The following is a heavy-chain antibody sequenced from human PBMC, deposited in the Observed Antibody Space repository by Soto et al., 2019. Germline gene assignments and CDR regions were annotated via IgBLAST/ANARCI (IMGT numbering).Heavy chain of an antibody. Sequence: VKVSCKASGYTFTSYYMHWVRQAPGQGLEWMGIINPSGGSTSYAQKFQGRVTMTRDTSTSTVYMELSSLRSEDTAVYYCAREYEDRSSVWYFDLWGRGTLVTVSS. CDR2: INPSGGST. V-gene: IGHV1-46*01. CDR3: AREYEDRSSVWYFDL. D-gene: IGHD6-6*01. CDR1: GYTFTSYY. J-gene: IGHJ2*01.